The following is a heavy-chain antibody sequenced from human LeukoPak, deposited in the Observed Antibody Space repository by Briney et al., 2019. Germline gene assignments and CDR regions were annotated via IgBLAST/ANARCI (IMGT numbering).Heavy chain of an antibody. CDR2: INPSGGST. D-gene: IGHD6-13*01. CDR1: GYTFTSYY. CDR3: AGETSIRIAAVDYFGY. V-gene: IGHV1-46*01. J-gene: IGHJ4*02. Sequence: ASVKLSCKASGYTFTSYYMHWVRQAPGQGLEWMGIINPSGGSTSYAQKFQGRVTMTRDTSTSTVYMELSSLRSEDTAVYCCAGETSIRIAAVDYFGYWGQGTLVT.